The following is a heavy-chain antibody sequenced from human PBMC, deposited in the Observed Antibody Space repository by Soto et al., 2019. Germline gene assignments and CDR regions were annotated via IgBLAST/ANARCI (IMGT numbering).Heavy chain of an antibody. J-gene: IGHJ4*02. Sequence: QVQLVESGGGVVQPGRSLRLSSAASGFSFSRYGMHWVRRAPGKGLEWVAIISYDGTNKYYADSVKGRFTISRDNSKNTLYLQINSLRAEDTAVYYCARGDTLPGYWGQGTLVTVSS. CDR3: ARGDTLPGY. V-gene: IGHV3-33*01. CDR1: GFSFSRYG. D-gene: IGHD3-10*01. CDR2: ISYDGTNK.